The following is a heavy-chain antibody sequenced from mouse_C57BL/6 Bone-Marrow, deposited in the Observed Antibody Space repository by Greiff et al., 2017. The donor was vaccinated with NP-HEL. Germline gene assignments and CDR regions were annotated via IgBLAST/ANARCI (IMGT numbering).Heavy chain of an antibody. CDR3: ARHSGYYGAMDY. V-gene: IGHV5-2*01. J-gene: IGHJ4*01. CDR2: INSDGGST. D-gene: IGHD2-3*01. CDR1: EYEFPSHD. Sequence: EVQLVESGGGLVQPGESLKLSCESNEYEFPSHDMSWVRKTPEKRLELVAAINSDGGSTYYPATMERRFIISRDNTKKTLSQQMRSLRSKDTALYYCARHSGYYGAMDYWGQGTSVTVSS.